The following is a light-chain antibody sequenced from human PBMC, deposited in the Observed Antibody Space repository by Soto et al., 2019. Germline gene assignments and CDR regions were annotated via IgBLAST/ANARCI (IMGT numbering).Light chain of an antibody. Sequence: DIQMTQSPSTLSASVGDRVTITCRSSQSISFWLDWYQQKPGKAPKLLIYDASTLYSGVPSRFSGSRSGTEFTLTISSLQPDDFGSYYCQQYNSFAPYSFGQGTKLEI. CDR1: QSISFW. J-gene: IGKJ2*03. CDR2: DAS. CDR3: QQYNSFAPYS. V-gene: IGKV1-5*01.